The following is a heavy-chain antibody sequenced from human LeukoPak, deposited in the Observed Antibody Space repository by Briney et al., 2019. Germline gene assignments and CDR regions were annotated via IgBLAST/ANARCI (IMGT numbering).Heavy chain of an antibody. D-gene: IGHD6-13*01. Sequence: PSETLSLTCTVSGGSISSSSYYWGWIRQPPGKGLEWIGSIYYSGSTYYNPSLKSRVTISVDTSKNQFSLKLSSVTAADTAVYYCARGYIAAPFDYWGQGTLVTVSS. V-gene: IGHV4-39*07. J-gene: IGHJ4*02. CDR3: ARGYIAAPFDY. CDR2: IYYSGST. CDR1: GGSISSSSYY.